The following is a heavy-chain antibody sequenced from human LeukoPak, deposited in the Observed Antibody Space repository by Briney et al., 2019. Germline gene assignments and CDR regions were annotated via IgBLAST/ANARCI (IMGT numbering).Heavy chain of an antibody. CDR1: GGSFSGYY. V-gene: IGHV4-34*01. CDR2: INHSGST. D-gene: IGHD1-26*01. Sequence: SETLSLTCAVYGGSFSGYYWSWIRQPPGKGLEWIGEINHSGSTNYNPSLKSRVTISVDTSKNQFSLKLSSVTAADTAVYYCARSLGSYFPIDYWGQGTLVTVSS. CDR3: ARSLGSYFPIDY. J-gene: IGHJ4*02.